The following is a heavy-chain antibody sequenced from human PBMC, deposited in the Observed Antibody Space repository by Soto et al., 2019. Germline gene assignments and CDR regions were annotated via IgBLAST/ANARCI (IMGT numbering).Heavy chain of an antibody. D-gene: IGHD6-19*01. CDR1: GGSFTSDNYY. J-gene: IGHJ4*01. Sequence: SETLSLTCSVSGGSFTSDNYYWGWIRQPPGEGLEWLGSMYYTGSFHYNPSLKGRVAISVDTSKSRFSLRLTSVTAADTAVYYCVRTYSSGWYPSYYIDSRGHGTLVTVSS. CDR3: VRTYSSGWYPSYYIDS. V-gene: IGHV4-39*01. CDR2: MYYTGSF.